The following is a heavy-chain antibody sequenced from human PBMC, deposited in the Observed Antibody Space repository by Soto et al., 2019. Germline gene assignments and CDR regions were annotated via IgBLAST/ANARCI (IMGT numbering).Heavy chain of an antibody. D-gene: IGHD2-15*01. V-gene: IGHV1-69*13. CDR1: GGTFSSYA. CDR3: ASKSEGYCSGGSCYWFDP. CDR2: IIPIFGTA. Sequence: ASVKVSCKASGGTFSSYAISWVRQAPGQGLEWMGGIIPIFGTANYAQKFQGRVTITADESTSTAYMELSSLRSEDTAVYYCASKSEGYCSGGSCYWFDPWGQGTLVTVSS. J-gene: IGHJ5*02.